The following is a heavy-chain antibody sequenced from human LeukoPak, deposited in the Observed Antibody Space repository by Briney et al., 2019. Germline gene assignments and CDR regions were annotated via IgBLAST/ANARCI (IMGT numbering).Heavy chain of an antibody. J-gene: IGHJ4*02. Sequence: PGGSLRLSCVASGFTFSSYAMSWVRQAPGKVLERVSAISGSGGGTYFADSVKGRFTISRDSSKNTLHLQMNSLRAEDTAVYYCAKDQTMVRGPQAYWGQGTLVTVSS. V-gene: IGHV3-23*01. D-gene: IGHD3-10*01. CDR1: GFTFSSYA. CDR2: ISGSGGGT. CDR3: AKDQTMVRGPQAY.